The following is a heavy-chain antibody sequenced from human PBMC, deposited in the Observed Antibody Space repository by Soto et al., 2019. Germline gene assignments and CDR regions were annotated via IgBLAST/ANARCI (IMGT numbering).Heavy chain of an antibody. J-gene: IGHJ3*02. D-gene: IGHD3-22*01. Sequence: ASVKVSCKASGYTFTSSAITWVRQAPGQGLEWMGWISTYNGNTNYAQNLQGRVTMTTDTFTSTAYVEIRSLRSDDTAVYYCARTYYYDSYAAFDIWGQGTIVTVSS. V-gene: IGHV1-18*01. CDR2: ISTYNGNT. CDR1: GYTFTSSA. CDR3: ARTYYYDSYAAFDI.